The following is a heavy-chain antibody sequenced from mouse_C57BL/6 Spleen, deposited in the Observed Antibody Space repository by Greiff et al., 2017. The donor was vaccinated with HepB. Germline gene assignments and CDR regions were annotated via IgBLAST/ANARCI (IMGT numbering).Heavy chain of an antibody. J-gene: IGHJ3*01. CDR3: STSIGTTFAD. V-gene: IGHV14-4*01. CDR1: GFNIKDDY. Sequence: EVQLQQSGAELVRPGASVKLSCTASGFNIKDDYMHWVKQRPEQGLEWIGWIDPENGDTEYASKFQGKATITADTSSNTAYLQLSSLTSEDTAGYYCSTSIGTTFADWGQGTLVTVSA. D-gene: IGHD1-1*01. CDR2: IDPENGDT.